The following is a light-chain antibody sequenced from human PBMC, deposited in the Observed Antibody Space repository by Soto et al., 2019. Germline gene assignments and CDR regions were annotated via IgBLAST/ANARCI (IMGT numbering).Light chain of an antibody. CDR2: GAS. V-gene: IGKV1-6*01. CDR3: LQDHSYPWT. Sequence: AIQPTQSPSSLSASVGDRVSITCRASQGIRNDLGWYQHKPGKAPKLLIHGASSLQSGVPSRFSGSASGTEFTLTISSLQPEDLASYYCLQDHSYPWTFGQGTKVEI. J-gene: IGKJ1*01. CDR1: QGIRND.